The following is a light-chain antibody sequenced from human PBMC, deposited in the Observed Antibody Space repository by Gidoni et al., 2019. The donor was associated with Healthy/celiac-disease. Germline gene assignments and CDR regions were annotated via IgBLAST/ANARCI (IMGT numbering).Light chain of an antibody. Sequence: QSVLTQPPSVSGAPGQRVTTSCTGSSSNIGAGYDVHWYQPLPGTAPKLLIYGNSNRPSGVPDRFSGSKSGTSASLAITGLQAEDEADYYCQSYDSSLSGYVFGTGTKVTVL. CDR1: SSNIGAGYD. CDR3: QSYDSSLSGYV. CDR2: GNS. J-gene: IGLJ1*01. V-gene: IGLV1-40*01.